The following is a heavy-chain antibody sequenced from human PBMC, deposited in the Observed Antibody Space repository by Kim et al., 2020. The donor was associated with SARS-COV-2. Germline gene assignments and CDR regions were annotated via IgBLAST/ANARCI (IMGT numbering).Heavy chain of an antibody. J-gene: IGHJ5*02. V-gene: IGHV4-34*01. CDR2: INHSGST. D-gene: IGHD3-10*01. Sequence: SETLSLTCAVYGGSFSGYYWSWIRQPPGKGLEWIGEINHSGSTNYNPSLKSRVTISVDTSKNQFSLKLSSVTAADTAVYYCARQNYYGSGSPKGWFDPWGQGTLVTVSS. CDR1: GGSFSGYY. CDR3: ARQNYYGSGSPKGWFDP.